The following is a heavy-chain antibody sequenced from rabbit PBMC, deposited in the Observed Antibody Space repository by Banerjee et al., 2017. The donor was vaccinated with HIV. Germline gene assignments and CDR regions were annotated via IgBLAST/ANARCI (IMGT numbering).Heavy chain of an antibody. CDR1: GFDFSSNA. V-gene: IGHV1S47*01. Sequence: QEQLEESGGDLVKPEGSLTLTCTASGFDFSSNAMCWVRQAPGKGPEWIASIYNGDGSTYYANWVNGRFTISRSTSLHTVTLQMTSLTAADTATYFCARAGDDDYGDYFGYLGLWGQGTLVTVS. D-gene: IGHD2-1*01. CDR3: ARAGDDDYGDYFGYLGL. J-gene: IGHJ4*01. CDR2: IYNGDGST.